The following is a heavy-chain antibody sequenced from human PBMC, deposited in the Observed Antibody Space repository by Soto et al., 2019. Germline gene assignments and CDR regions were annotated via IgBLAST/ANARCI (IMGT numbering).Heavy chain of an antibody. CDR3: ARDEMVRGVIKPHHYYYGMDV. CDR2: FDPEDGET. V-gene: IGHV1-24*01. CDR1: GYTLTELS. J-gene: IGHJ6*02. D-gene: IGHD3-10*01. Sequence: ASVKVSCKVSGYTLTELSMHWVRQAPGKGLEWMGGFDPEDGETIYAQKFQGRVTMTEDTSTDTAYMELSSLRSEDTAVYYCARDEMVRGVIKPHHYYYGMDVWGQGTTVTVSS.